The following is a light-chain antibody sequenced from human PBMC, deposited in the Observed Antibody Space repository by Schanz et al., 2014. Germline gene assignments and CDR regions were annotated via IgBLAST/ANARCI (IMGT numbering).Light chain of an antibody. Sequence: QSALTQPPSASGSPGQSVTISCTGSSIYKSVSWYQQHPGKAPKLMIYEVTERPSGVPDRFSGSQSVNTVSLTVSGLQGEDEPVYYSISYTTNSTLIFGGGTKLLVL. J-gene: IGLJ2*01. V-gene: IGLV2-8*01. CDR1: SIYKS. CDR2: EVT. CDR3: ISYTTNSTLI.